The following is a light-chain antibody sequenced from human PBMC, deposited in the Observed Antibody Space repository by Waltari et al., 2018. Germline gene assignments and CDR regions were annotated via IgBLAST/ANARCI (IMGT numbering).Light chain of an antibody. CDR3: SSYAGSNTVV. V-gene: IGLV2-8*01. Sequence: QSALTQPPSASGSPGQSVTISCSGTNSDIGTYNYVSWFQQHPGRAPKLLIYEVNKRPSGVPDRFSGSKSDNRASLTVSGLQADDEAVYHCSSYAGSNTVVFGGGTRLTVL. CDR1: NSDIGTYNY. CDR2: EVN. J-gene: IGLJ2*01.